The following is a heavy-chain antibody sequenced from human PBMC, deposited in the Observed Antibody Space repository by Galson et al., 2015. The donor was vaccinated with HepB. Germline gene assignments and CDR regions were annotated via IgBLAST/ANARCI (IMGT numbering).Heavy chain of an antibody. CDR1: GYTFTSYG. J-gene: IGHJ5*02. V-gene: IGHV1-18*01. CDR2: ISAYNGNT. D-gene: IGHD3-9*01. Sequence: QSGAEVKKPGASVKVSCKASGYTFTSYGISWVRQAPGQGLEWMGWISAYNGNTNYAQKLQGRVTMTTDTSTSTAYMELRSLRSDDTAVYYCARLIGLRYFDWLSYMGDWFDLWGQGTLVTVSS. CDR3: ARLIGLRYFDWLSYMGDWFDL.